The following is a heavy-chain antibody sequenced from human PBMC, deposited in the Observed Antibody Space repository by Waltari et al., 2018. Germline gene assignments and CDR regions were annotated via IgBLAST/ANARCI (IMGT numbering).Heavy chain of an antibody. D-gene: IGHD3-3*01. CDR2: IKQDGSEK. V-gene: IGHV3-7*01. CDR1: GFTFSSYW. Sequence: EVQLVESGGGLVQPGGSLRLSCAASGFTFSSYWMSWVRQAPGKGLEWVANIKQDGSEKDYVDSVKGRFTISRDNAKNSLYLQMNSLRAEDTAVYYCARVQKGYDFWSGYYPNYYYYYMDVWGKGTTVTVSS. J-gene: IGHJ6*03. CDR3: ARVQKGYDFWSGYYPNYYYYYMDV.